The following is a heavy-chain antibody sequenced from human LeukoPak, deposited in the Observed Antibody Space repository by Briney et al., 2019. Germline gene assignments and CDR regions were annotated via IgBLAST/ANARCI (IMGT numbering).Heavy chain of an antibody. V-gene: IGHV1-24*01. J-gene: IGHJ5*02. Sequence: ASVKVSCKVSGYTLTELSMHWVRQAPGKGLEWMGGFDPEDGETIYAQKFQGRVTMTEDTSTDTAYMELSSLRSEDTAVYCCATVARGVPAAGVYWFDPWGQGTLVTVSS. CDR1: GYTLTELS. D-gene: IGHD2-2*01. CDR2: FDPEDGET. CDR3: ATVARGVPAAGVYWFDP.